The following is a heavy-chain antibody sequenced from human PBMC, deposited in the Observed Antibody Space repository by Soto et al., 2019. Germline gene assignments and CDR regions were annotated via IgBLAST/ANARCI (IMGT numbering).Heavy chain of an antibody. CDR1: GFTFSSYA. Sequence: GGSLRLSCAASGFTFSSYAMHWVRQAPGKGLEWVAVISYDGSNKYYADSVKGRFTISRDNSKNTLYLQMNSLRAEDTAVYYCARGSPLTGTPRYGMDVWGQGTTVTVSS. D-gene: IGHD1-7*01. J-gene: IGHJ6*02. CDR2: ISYDGSNK. CDR3: ARGSPLTGTPRYGMDV. V-gene: IGHV3-30-3*01.